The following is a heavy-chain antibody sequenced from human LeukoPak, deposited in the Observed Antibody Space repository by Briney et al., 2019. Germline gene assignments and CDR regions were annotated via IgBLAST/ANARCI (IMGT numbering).Heavy chain of an antibody. V-gene: IGHV1-46*01. CDR3: ARDETIDGYYDFDY. CDR2: INPSGGST. Sequence: IINPSGGSTSYAQKFQGRVTMTRDTSTSTVYMELSSLRSEDTAVYYCARDETIDGYYDFDYWGQGTLVTVSS. D-gene: IGHD5-24*01. J-gene: IGHJ4*02.